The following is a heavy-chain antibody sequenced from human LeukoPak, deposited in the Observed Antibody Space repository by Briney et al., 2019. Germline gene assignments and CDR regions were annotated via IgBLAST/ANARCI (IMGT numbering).Heavy chain of an antibody. V-gene: IGHV1-2*02. D-gene: IGHD5-24*01. J-gene: IGHJ4*02. CDR2: INLNSGGT. CDR3: ARDGYTYGQIDY. CDR1: GYTFTGYY. Sequence: ASVKVSCKASGYTFTGYYMHWVRQAPGQGLEWMGWINLNSGGTKYAQKFQDRVTMTRDTSITTAYMELGRLRSDDTAMYYCARDGYTYGQIDYWGQGALITVSS.